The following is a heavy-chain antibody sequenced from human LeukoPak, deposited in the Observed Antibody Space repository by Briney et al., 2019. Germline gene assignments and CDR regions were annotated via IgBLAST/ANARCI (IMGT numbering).Heavy chain of an antibody. CDR3: AILYCSGGSGYPPPYYYYGMDV. D-gene: IGHD2-15*01. CDR2: INPSSGGT. V-gene: IGHV1-2*02. CDR1: GYTFTGYY. J-gene: IGHJ6*02. Sequence: GASVKVSCKASGYTFTGYYMHWVRQAPGQGLEWMGWINPSSGGTNYAQKFQGRVTMTRDTSNSTAYMELSRLRSDDTAVYYCAILYCSGGSGYPPPYYYYGMDVWGQGTTVTVSS.